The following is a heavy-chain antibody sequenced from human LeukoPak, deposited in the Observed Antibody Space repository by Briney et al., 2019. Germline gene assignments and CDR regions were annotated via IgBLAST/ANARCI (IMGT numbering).Heavy chain of an antibody. Sequence: GGSLRLSCAASGFTFSSYWMHWVRQAPGKGLVWVSRINSDGSRISYADSVKGRFTISRDNAKNTLYLQMNSLRAEDTAMYYCARGGLWYDILTGYYPDVWGQGTTVTVSS. CDR1: GFTFSSYW. V-gene: IGHV3-74*01. D-gene: IGHD3-9*01. J-gene: IGHJ6*02. CDR2: INSDGSRI. CDR3: ARGGLWYDILTGYYPDV.